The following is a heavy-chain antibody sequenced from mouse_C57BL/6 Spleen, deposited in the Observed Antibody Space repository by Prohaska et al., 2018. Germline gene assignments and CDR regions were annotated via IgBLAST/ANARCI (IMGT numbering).Heavy chain of an antibody. CDR3: TDMYDYGWFAY. CDR1: GFTFSNYW. Sequence: EVKLEESGGGLVQPGGSMKLSCVASGFTFSNYWMNWVRQSPEKGLEWVAQIRLKSDNYATHYAESVKGRFTISRDDSKSSVYLQMNNLRAEDTGIYYCTDMYDYGWFAYWGQGTLVTVSA. V-gene: IGHV6-3*01. J-gene: IGHJ3*01. CDR2: IRLKSDNYAT. D-gene: IGHD2-4*01.